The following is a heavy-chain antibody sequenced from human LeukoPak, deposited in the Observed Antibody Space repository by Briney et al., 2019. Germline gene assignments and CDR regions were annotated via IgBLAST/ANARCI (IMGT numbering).Heavy chain of an antibody. CDR1: GFTFSSYW. CDR2: INSDGSAT. V-gene: IGHV3-74*01. Sequence: GGSLRLSCAASGFTFSSYWMSWVRQAPGKGLMWVSQINSDGSATSCADPVKGRCTISRDNAKNVLYLEMNSLRVEDTAVYFCTRDHGLDVWGQGTTVTVSS. CDR3: TRDHGLDV. J-gene: IGHJ6*02.